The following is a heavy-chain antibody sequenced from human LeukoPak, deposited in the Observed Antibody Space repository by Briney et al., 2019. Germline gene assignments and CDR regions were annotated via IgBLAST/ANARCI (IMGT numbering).Heavy chain of an antibody. Sequence: GGSLRLSCAASGFTVSSNYMSWVRQAPGEGLEWGSVIYSGGSTYYADSVKGRFTISRDNSKNTLYLQMNSLRAEDTAVYYCARGDYDFWTEDEAYYGMDVWGQGTTVTVSS. CDR3: ARGDYDFWTEDEAYYGMDV. CDR1: GFTVSSNY. CDR2: IYSGGST. D-gene: IGHD3-3*01. V-gene: IGHV3-66*01. J-gene: IGHJ6*02.